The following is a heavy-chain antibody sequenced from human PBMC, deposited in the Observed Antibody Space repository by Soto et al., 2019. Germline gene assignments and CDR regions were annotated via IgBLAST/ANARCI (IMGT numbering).Heavy chain of an antibody. CDR3: DRERPDGDSLDP. V-gene: IGHV4-30-4*01. D-gene: IGHD5-18*01. Sequence: PSETLSLTCTVSGGSISSGDYYWSWIRQPPGKGLEWIGYIYYSGSTYYNPSLKSRVTISVDTSKNQFSLKLSSVTAADTAVYYCDRERPDGDSLDPWGQGTLVTVSS. J-gene: IGHJ5*02. CDR1: GGSISSGDYY. CDR2: IYYSGST.